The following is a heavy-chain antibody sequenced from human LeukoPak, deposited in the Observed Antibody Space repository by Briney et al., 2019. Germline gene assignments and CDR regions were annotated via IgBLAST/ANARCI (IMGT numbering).Heavy chain of an antibody. CDR1: GFTFSSYG. CDR3: AKDLSDSSSWYRRGFSDPNDY. V-gene: IGHV3-23*01. J-gene: IGHJ4*02. CDR2: ISGSGGST. D-gene: IGHD6-13*01. Sequence: PGGSLRLSCAASGFTFSSYGMSWVRQAPGKGLEWVSAISGSGGSTYYADSVKGRFTISRDNSKNTLYLQMNSLRAEDTAVYYCAKDLSDSSSWYRRGFSDPNDYWGQGTLVTVSS.